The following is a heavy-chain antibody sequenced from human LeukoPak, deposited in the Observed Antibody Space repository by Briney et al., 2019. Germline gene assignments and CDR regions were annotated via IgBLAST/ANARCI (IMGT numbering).Heavy chain of an antibody. CDR1: GYTFTSYD. CDR3: ATASITGYSSGWTNFDY. V-gene: IGHV1-8*01. J-gene: IGHJ4*02. D-gene: IGHD6-19*01. Sequence: ASVKVSCKASGYTFTSYDINWVRQATGQGLEWMGWMNPNSGNTGYAQKFQGRVTMTRNTSISTAYMELSSLRSEDTAVYYCATASITGYSSGWTNFDYWGQGTLVTVSS. CDR2: MNPNSGNT.